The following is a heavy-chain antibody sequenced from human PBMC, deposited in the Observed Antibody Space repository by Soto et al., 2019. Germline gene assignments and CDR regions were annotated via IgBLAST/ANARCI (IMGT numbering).Heavy chain of an antibody. J-gene: IGHJ6*03. CDR3: ARAKSIAVATGYYYYYMDV. D-gene: IGHD6-19*01. CDR2: IYHSGST. V-gene: IGHV4-4*02. Sequence: PSETLSLTCAVSSGSISSSNWWSWVRQPPGKGLEWIGEIYHSGSTNYNPSLKSRVTISVDKSKNQFSLKLSSVTAADTAVYYCARAKSIAVATGYYYYYMDVWGKGTTVTVSS. CDR1: SGSISSSNW.